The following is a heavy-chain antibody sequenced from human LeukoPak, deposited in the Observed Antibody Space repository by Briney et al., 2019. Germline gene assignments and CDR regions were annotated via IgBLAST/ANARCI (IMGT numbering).Heavy chain of an antibody. CDR3: ARGWYGDAFDT. Sequence: PGGSLRLSCAASGFTFSDHYMDWVRQAPGKGLEWVGRTRNKANSYTTEYAASVKGRFTISRDDSKNSLYLQMNSLKTEDTAVYYCARGWYGDAFDTWGQGTMVTVSS. V-gene: IGHV3-72*01. D-gene: IGHD6-13*01. CDR2: TRNKANSYTT. CDR1: GFTFSDHY. J-gene: IGHJ3*02.